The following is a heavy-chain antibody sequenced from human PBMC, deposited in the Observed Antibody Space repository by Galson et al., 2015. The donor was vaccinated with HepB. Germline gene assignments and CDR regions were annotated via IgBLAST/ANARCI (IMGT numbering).Heavy chain of an antibody. CDR1: GFTSSSYG. V-gene: IGHV3-33*01. Sequence: SLRLSCAASGFTSSSYGMHWVRQAPGKGLEWVAVIWYDGSNKYYADSVKGRFTISRDNSKNTLYLQMNSLRAEDTAVYYCARESSGYSSSWGGGYFDYWGQGTLVTVSS. CDR2: IWYDGSNK. D-gene: IGHD6-13*01. CDR3: ARESSGYSSSWGGGYFDY. J-gene: IGHJ4*02.